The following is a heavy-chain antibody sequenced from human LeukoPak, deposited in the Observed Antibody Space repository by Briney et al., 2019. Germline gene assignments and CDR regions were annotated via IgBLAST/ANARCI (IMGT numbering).Heavy chain of an antibody. J-gene: IGHJ6*02. Sequence: SETLSLTRTVSGGSISSYYWSWIRQPPGKGLEWIGYIYYSGSTNYNPSLNSRVTISVDTSKNQFPLKLSSVTAADTAVYYCARQHRGWELASSYYYYYYGMDVWGQGTTVTVSS. CDR2: IYYSGST. CDR1: GGSISSYY. CDR3: ARQHRGWELASSYYYYYYGMDV. V-gene: IGHV4-59*08. D-gene: IGHD1-26*01.